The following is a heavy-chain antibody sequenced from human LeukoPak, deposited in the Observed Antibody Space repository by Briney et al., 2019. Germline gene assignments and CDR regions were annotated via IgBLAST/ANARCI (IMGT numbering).Heavy chain of an antibody. V-gene: IGHV3-7*03. J-gene: IGHJ3*02. D-gene: IGHD3-3*01. CDR2: IKQDGSQK. CDR1: GFTVSNYR. Sequence: GGSLRLSCAASGFTVSNYRMSWVRQAPGKGLEWVANIKQDGSQKDSADSVKGRFTISRDNSKNTLYLQMNSLRAEDTAVYYCAKDETLTRFSDAFDIWGQGTMVTVSS. CDR3: AKDETLTRFSDAFDI.